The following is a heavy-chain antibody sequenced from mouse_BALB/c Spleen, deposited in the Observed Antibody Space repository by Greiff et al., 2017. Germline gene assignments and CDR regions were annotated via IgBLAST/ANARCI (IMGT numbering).Heavy chain of an antibody. Sequence: DVQLQESGPGLVKPSQSLSLTCSVTGYSITSGYYWNWIRQFPGNKLEWMGYISYDGSNNYNPSLKNRISITRDTSKNQFFLKLNSVTTEDTATYYCARVRYYYAMDYWGQGTSVTVSS. CDR2: ISYDGSN. CDR3: ARVRYYYAMDY. J-gene: IGHJ4*01. V-gene: IGHV3-6*02. CDR1: GYSITSGYY.